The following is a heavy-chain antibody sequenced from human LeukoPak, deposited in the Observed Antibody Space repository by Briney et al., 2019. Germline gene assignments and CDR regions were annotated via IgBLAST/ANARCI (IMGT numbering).Heavy chain of an antibody. CDR1: GFTFSSYE. CDR3: AREKSSGGDY. D-gene: IGHD6-19*01. Sequence: PGGSLRLSCAASGFTFSSYEMNWVRQAPGKGLEWVSYISSSGSTIYYADSVKGRSTISRDNAKNSLYLQMNSLRAEDTAVYYCAREKSSGGDYWGQGTLVTVSS. J-gene: IGHJ4*02. V-gene: IGHV3-48*03. CDR2: ISSSGSTI.